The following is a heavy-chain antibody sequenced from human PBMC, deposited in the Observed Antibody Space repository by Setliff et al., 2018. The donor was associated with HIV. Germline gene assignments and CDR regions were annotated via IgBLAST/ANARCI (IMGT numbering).Heavy chain of an antibody. CDR3: ARAVGASYATPYLDY. Sequence: PSETLSLTCTVSGGSISIHYWSWIRLPPGKGLEWIGTTYYDGSTIYNPPLNSRVTMSVDTSKNQFSLYLSSVTAADTAVYYCARAVGASYATPYLDYWGRGTLVTVSS. CDR2: TYYDGST. D-gene: IGHD1-26*01. CDR1: GGSISIHY. V-gene: IGHV4-59*11. J-gene: IGHJ4*02.